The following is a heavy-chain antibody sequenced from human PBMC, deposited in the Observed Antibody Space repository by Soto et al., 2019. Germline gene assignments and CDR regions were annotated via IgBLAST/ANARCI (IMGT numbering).Heavy chain of an antibody. CDR2: ISAYNGNT. Sequence: ASVKVSCKASGYTFTSYGISWVRQAPGQGLEWMGWISAYNGNTNYAQKLQGRVTMTTDTSTSTAYMELRSLRSDDTAVYYCARDLQRRTYYYYGMDVWGQGTTVTVSS. D-gene: IGHD4-4*01. CDR3: ARDLQRRTYYYYGMDV. J-gene: IGHJ6*02. V-gene: IGHV1-18*01. CDR1: GYTFTSYG.